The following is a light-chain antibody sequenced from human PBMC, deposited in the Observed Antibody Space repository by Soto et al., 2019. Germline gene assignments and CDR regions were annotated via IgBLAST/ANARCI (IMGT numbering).Light chain of an antibody. CDR3: QQFNSYPLT. CDR1: QGISSA. J-gene: IGKJ4*01. V-gene: IGKV1-13*02. Sequence: AIQLTQSPSSLSASVGDRVTITCRANQGISSALAWYQQKPGKAPKLLIYDASSLESGVPSRFSGSGSGTDFTLTISRQQPEDFTTYYCQQFNSYPLTFGGGTKVEIK. CDR2: DAS.